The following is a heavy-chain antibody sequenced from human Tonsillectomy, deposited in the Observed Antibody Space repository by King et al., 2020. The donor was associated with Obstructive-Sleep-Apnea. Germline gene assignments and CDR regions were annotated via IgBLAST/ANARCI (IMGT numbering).Heavy chain of an antibody. J-gene: IGHJ6*02. CDR2: ISYDGSNK. Sequence: QVQLVESGGGVVQPGRSLRLSCAASGFTFSSYGMHWVRQAPGKGLEWVAVISYDGSNKYYADSVKGRFTISRDNSKNTLYLQMNSLRAEDTAVYYCAKGFGPGMSYYYFGMDVWGQGTTVTVSS. CDR3: AKGFGPGMSYYYFGMDV. D-gene: IGHD3-10*01. V-gene: IGHV3-30*18. CDR1: GFTFSSYG.